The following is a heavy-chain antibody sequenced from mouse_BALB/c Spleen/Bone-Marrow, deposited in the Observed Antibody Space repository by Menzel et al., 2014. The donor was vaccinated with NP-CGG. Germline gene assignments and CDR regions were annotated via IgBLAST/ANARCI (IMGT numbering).Heavy chain of an antibody. D-gene: IGHD2-4*01. CDR3: ARDYYYAMDY. Sequence: QVQLQQSGAELAKPGASVKMSCKASGYTFTNYWMYWVKQRPGQGLEWIGYIKVSTSYTEYNQKFKDKATLTADKSSSTAYMQLSSLTSEDSAVYYCARDYYYAMDYWGQGTSVTVSS. CDR1: GYTFTNYW. V-gene: IGHV1-7*01. CDR2: IKVSTSYT. J-gene: IGHJ4*01.